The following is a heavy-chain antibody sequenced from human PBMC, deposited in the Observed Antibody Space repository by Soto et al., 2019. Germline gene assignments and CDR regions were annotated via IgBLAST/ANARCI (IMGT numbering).Heavy chain of an antibody. CDR3: ARAGSGSGYYKAYYYYGMDV. CDR2: IYSGGST. J-gene: IGHJ6*02. V-gene: IGHV3-53*01. CDR1: GFTVSSNY. D-gene: IGHD3-3*01. Sequence: SLRLSCAASGFTVSSNYMSWVRQAPGKGLEWVSVIYSGGSTYYADSVKGRFTISRDNSKNTLYLQMNSLRAEDTAVYYCARAGSGSGYYKAYYYYGMDVWGQGTTVTVS.